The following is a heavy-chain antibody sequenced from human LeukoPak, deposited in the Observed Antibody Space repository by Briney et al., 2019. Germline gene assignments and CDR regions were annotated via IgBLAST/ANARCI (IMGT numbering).Heavy chain of an antibody. CDR1: GFTFSNYW. J-gene: IGHJ6*02. Sequence: PGGSLRLSCAASGFTFSNYWVHWVRQTPGEGLVCVSLIKGDGSSTTYADSVKGRFTISRDNAKNTVYLQMNSLRAEDTAVYYCARGNYHAMDVWGQGTTVTVSS. CDR3: ARGNYHAMDV. V-gene: IGHV3-74*01. CDR2: IKGDGSST.